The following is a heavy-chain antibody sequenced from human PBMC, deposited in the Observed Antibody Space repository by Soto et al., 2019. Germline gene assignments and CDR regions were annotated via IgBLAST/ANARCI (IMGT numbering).Heavy chain of an antibody. CDR2: ISSSSSTI. V-gene: IGHV3-48*01. J-gene: IGHJ6*03. CDR1: GFTFRSYS. D-gene: IGHD6-13*01. CDR3: AREGIAAFPPYYYYYMDV. Sequence: PGGSLRLSCAASGFTFRSYSMNWARQAPGKGLEWVSYISSSSSTIYYADSVKGRFTISRDNAKNSLYLQMNSLRAEDTAVYYCAREGIAAFPPYYYYYMDVWGKGTTVTVSS.